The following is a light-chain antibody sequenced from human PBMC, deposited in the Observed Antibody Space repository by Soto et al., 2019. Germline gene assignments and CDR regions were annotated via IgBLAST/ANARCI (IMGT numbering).Light chain of an antibody. Sequence: IVMTQSPLSLSVAPGQPASISCKSSQSLLYSDGKTYLSWYLQKPGQPPQLLIYEVSNRVSGVPGRISGSGSGTDFTLKISRVEAEDVGVYYCMRTFQVPGTLGQWTRVEI. V-gene: IGKV2D-29*01. CDR2: EVS. CDR3: MRTFQVPGT. CDR1: QSLLYSDGKTY. J-gene: IGKJ1*01.